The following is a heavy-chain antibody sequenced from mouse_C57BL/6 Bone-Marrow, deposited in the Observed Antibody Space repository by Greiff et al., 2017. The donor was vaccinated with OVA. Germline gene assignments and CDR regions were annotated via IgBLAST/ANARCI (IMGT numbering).Heavy chain of an antibody. CDR1: GYAFSSSW. CDR3: ARNFFDY. Sequence: QVQLKESGPELVKPGASVKISCKASGYAFSSSWMNWVKQRPGKGLEWIGRIYPGDGDTNYNGKFKGKATLTADKSSSTAYMQLSSLTSEDSAVYFCARNFFDYWGQGTTLTVSS. J-gene: IGHJ2*01. V-gene: IGHV1-82*01. CDR2: IYPGDGDT.